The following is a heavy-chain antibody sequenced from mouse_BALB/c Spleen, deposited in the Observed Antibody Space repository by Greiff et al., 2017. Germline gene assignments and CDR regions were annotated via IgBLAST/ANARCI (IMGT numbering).Heavy chain of an antibody. J-gene: IGHJ2*01. Sequence: QVQLQQPGAELVKPGASVKLSCKASGYTFTSYWMHWVKQRSGQGLEWIGEINPSNGRTNYNEKFKSKATLTVDKSTSTAYMQLSRLTSEDSAVYYCARFITAATGYFDYWGQGTTRTVSS. CDR1: GYTFTSYW. CDR2: INPSNGRT. CDR3: ARFITAATGYFDY. V-gene: IGHV1S81*02. D-gene: IGHD1-1*01.